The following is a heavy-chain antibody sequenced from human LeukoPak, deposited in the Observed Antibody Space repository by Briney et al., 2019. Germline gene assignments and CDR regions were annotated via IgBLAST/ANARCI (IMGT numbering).Heavy chain of an antibody. V-gene: IGHV3-15*01. CDR1: GFTFSNAW. CDR3: AKDSGYCSSTTCRLEY. D-gene: IGHD2-2*01. CDR2: IKSKTDGGTT. J-gene: IGHJ4*02. Sequence: GGSLRLSCAASGFTFSNAWMSWVRQAPGKGLEWVGRIKSKTDGGTTDYAAPVKGRFTISRDNSKNTLYLQMNSLRAEDTAVYYCAKDSGYCSSTTCRLEYWGQGTLVTVSS.